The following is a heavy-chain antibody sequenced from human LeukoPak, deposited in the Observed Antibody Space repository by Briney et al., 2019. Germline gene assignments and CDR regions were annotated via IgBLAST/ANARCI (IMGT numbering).Heavy chain of an antibody. CDR3: ARMLSSSWMAYYYYYMDV. CDR1: GYTFTSSG. Sequence: ASVKVSCKASGYTFTSSGISWVRQAPGQGLEWMGWISAYNGNTNYAQKLQGRVTMTTDTSTSTAYMELRSLRSDDTAVYYCARMLSSSWMAYYYYYMDVWGKGTTVTVSS. CDR2: ISAYNGNT. D-gene: IGHD6-6*01. V-gene: IGHV1-18*01. J-gene: IGHJ6*03.